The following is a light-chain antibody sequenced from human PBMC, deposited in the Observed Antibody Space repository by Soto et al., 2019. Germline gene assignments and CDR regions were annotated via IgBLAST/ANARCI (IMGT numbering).Light chain of an antibody. V-gene: IGKV4-1*01. J-gene: IGKJ1*01. CDR2: WAS. Sequence: DIVMTQSPDSLAVSLGERATINCKSSQSLFYSSSNKNYLAWYQQKPGQPPKLLIYWASTRESGVPDRFSGSGSGTDFTLTISSPQAEDVAVYYCQQYYSTPWTFGQGTKVEIK. CDR1: QSLFYSSSNKNY. CDR3: QQYYSTPWT.